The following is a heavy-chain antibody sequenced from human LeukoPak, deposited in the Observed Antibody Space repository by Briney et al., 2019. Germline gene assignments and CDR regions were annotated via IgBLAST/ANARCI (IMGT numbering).Heavy chain of an antibody. J-gene: IGHJ4*02. CDR3: ASEGSIAGGYFDY. V-gene: IGHV4-39*07. Sequence: PSETLSLTCNVSGGSIDSNTYWGWIRQPPGKGLEWIGSIYYAGSTYYNPSLRSRVTLSIDTSKNQFSLKLRSVTAADTAVYYCASEGSIAGGYFDYWGQGTLVTVSS. CDR2: IYYAGST. D-gene: IGHD6-6*01. CDR1: GGSIDSNTY.